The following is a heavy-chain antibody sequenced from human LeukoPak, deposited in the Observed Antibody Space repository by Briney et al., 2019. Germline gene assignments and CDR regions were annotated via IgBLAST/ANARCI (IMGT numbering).Heavy chain of an antibody. D-gene: IGHD2-2*02. CDR1: GYSFMDYW. Sequence: GESLKISCKGSGYSFMDYWIGWVRQMPGKGPEWMGIIFPHDSDTKYNPSFQGQVTISVDKSISTAYVQWSSLKASDTAIYYSARYGIRGCTSTNCYTSYFYYGMDVWGQGTTVTVSS. J-gene: IGHJ6*02. V-gene: IGHV5-51*01. CDR3: ARYGIRGCTSTNCYTSYFYYGMDV. CDR2: IFPHDSDT.